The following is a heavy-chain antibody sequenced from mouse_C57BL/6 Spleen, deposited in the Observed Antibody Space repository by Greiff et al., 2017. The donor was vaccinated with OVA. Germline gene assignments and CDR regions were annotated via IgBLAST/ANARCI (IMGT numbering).Heavy chain of an antibody. CDR2: ISDGGSYT. V-gene: IGHV5-4*01. CDR1: GFTFSSYA. Sequence: EVQLVESGGGLVKPGGSLKLSCAASGFTFSSYAMSWVRQTPEKRLEWVATISDGGSYTYYPDNVQGRFTISREHAQNNLYLQMSHLKSEDTAMYYCAREGERAMDYWGQGTSGTVSS. CDR3: AREGERAMDY. J-gene: IGHJ4*01.